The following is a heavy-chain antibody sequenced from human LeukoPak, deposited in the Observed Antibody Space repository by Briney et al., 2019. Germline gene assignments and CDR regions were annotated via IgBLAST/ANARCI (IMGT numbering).Heavy chain of an antibody. V-gene: IGHV4-30-4*01. Sequence: SETLSLTCTVSGASISSGDYYWDWIRQPPGKGLEWIGCIYYSGSTYYNPSLKSRVTISVDTSKNQFSLKLSSVTAADTAVYYCARDHYYDSSGYYYFDYWGQGTLVTVSS. J-gene: IGHJ4*02. CDR2: IYYSGST. CDR1: GASISSGDYY. CDR3: ARDHYYDSSGYYYFDY. D-gene: IGHD3-22*01.